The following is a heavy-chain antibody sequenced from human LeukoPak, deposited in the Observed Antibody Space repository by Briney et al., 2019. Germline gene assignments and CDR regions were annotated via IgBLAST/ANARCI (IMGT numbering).Heavy chain of an antibody. CDR2: ISTTSDI. Sequence: GGSLRLSCAASGFTFSSYEMNWVRQAPGRGLEWVSYISTTSDIYYADSVRGRFTISRDNAKNSLYLQKTSLRVEDTAVYYCARDRTMRGTLPGGSFEIWGQGTMVTVSS. D-gene: IGHD2-2*01. J-gene: IGHJ3*02. CDR3: ARDRTMRGTLPGGSFEI. V-gene: IGHV3-48*03. CDR1: GFTFSSYE.